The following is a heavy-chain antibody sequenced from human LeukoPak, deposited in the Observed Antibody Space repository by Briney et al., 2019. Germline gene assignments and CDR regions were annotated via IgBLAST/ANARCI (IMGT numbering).Heavy chain of an antibody. J-gene: IGHJ4*02. V-gene: IGHV1-18*01. CDR2: ISAYNGNT. CDR1: GYTFTSYD. Sequence: ASVKVSCKASGYTFTSYDINWVRQAPGQGLEWMGWISAYNGNTNYAQKLQGRVTMTTDTSTSTAYMELRSLRSDDTAVYYCARDGSYYYDSSGYFGFDYWGQGTLVTVSS. CDR3: ARDGSYYYDSSGYFGFDY. D-gene: IGHD3-22*01.